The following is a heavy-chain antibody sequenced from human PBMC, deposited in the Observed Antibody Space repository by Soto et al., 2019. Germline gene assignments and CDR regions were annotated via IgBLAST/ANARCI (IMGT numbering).Heavy chain of an antibody. CDR3: ARHFGSGWTDNWFDP. Sequence: GASLNLSCKGSAYSFPSYWVSWVRQMPGKGLEWMGRIDPSDSYTNYSPSFQGHVTISADKSISTAYLQWSSLKASDTAMYYCARHFGSGWTDNWFDPWGQGTLVTGSS. V-gene: IGHV5-10-1*01. CDR1: AYSFPSYW. CDR2: IDPSDSYT. D-gene: IGHD6-19*01. J-gene: IGHJ5*02.